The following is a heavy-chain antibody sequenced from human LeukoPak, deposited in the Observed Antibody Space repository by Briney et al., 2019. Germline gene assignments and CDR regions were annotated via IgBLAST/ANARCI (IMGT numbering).Heavy chain of an antibody. CDR1: RFTFDDYT. J-gene: IGHJ3*02. Sequence: GSLRLSCAASRFTFDDYTMHWVRQAPGKGLEWVSLISWDGGSTYYADSVKGRFTISRDNAKNSLSLQMNNLRFEGTAVCYCARIDSRRTFDIWGQGTMVTVSS. CDR2: ISWDGGST. D-gene: IGHD1-14*01. V-gene: IGHV3-43*01. CDR3: ARIDSRRTFDI.